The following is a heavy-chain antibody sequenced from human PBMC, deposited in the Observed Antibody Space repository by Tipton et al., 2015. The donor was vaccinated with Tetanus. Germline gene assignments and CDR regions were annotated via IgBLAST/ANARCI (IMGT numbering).Heavy chain of an antibody. D-gene: IGHD2-15*01. CDR2: IYYSGST. CDR1: GGSISSSSYY. J-gene: IGHJ5*02. CDR3: AREGNGGMVAATLNWFDP. V-gene: IGHV4-39*02. Sequence: TLSLTCTVSGGSISSSSYYWGWIRQPPGKGLEWIGSIYYSGSTYYNPSLKSRVTISVDTSKNQFSLKLSSVTAADTAVYYCAREGNGGMVAATLNWFDPWGQGTLVTVSS.